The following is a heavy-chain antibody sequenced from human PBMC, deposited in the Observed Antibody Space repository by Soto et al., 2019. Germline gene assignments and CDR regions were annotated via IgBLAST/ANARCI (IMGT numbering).Heavy chain of an antibody. CDR2: VSAGGGDT. CDR1: GFTFSSYG. CDR3: AKDAKMRIEVWFPAGYGLDV. J-gene: IGHJ6*01. D-gene: IGHD5-18*01. V-gene: IGHV3-23*01. Sequence: GGSLRLSWAASGFTFSSYGMNCFRQAPWKGLKSVAGVSAGGGDTSYADSVKGRFTISRDKSKDTLYLQMNSLRAEDTARYYCAKDAKMRIEVWFPAGYGLDVWGQGTTVTVSS.